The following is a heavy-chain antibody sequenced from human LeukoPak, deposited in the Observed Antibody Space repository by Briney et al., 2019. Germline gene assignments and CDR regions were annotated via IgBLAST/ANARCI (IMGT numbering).Heavy chain of an antibody. CDR1: GYTFTNSY. Sequence: ASVKVSCKASGYTFTNSYIHWVRQAPGQVLEWMGLINPDSGGTNYAQKFQGRVTMTRDTSINTAYMELSSLRSEDTAVYYCAREADIRWFGPELDYWGQGTLVTVSS. CDR2: INPDSGGT. V-gene: IGHV1-2*02. D-gene: IGHD3-10*01. J-gene: IGHJ4*02. CDR3: AREADIRWFGPELDY.